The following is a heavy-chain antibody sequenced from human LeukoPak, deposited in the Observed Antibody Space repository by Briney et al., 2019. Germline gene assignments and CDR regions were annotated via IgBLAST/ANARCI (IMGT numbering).Heavy chain of an antibody. Sequence: GGSLRLSCAASGFTFSSYSMSWVRQAPGKGLEWVSAISGSGGSTYYADSVKGRFTISRDNAKNSLYLQMNSLRPEDTAMYYCSIPNDYWGQGTLVTVSS. J-gene: IGHJ4*02. CDR3: SIPNDY. CDR2: ISGSGGST. CDR1: GFTFSSYS. V-gene: IGHV3-21*01.